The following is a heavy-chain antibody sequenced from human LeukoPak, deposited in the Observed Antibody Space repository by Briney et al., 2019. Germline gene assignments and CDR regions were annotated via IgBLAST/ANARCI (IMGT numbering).Heavy chain of an antibody. V-gene: IGHV3-73*01. CDR2: IRSKANSYAT. Sequence: LPGGSLKLSCAASGFTFSGSAMHWVRQASGKGLEWVGRIRSKANSYATAYAASVKGRFTISRDDSKNTAYLQMNSLKTEDTAVHYCTSRIVVVPAANKTSSDYWGQGALVTVSS. CDR3: TSRIVVVPAANKTSSDY. CDR1: GFTFSGSA. J-gene: IGHJ4*02. D-gene: IGHD2-2*01.